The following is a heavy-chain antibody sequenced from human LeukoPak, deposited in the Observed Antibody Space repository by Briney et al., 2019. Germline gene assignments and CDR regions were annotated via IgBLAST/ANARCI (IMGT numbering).Heavy chain of an antibody. V-gene: IGHV1-2*02. CDR3: APEGIVGATTPDY. Sequence: GASVKVSCKASGYTFTGYYMHLVRQAPGPGHEWVGWFNPNSGGTNYAQEFQGRVTMTRDTSISTAYMELSRLRSDDTAVYYCAPEGIVGATTPDYWGQGTLVTVSS. J-gene: IGHJ4*02. D-gene: IGHD1-26*01. CDR1: GYTFTGYY. CDR2: FNPNSGGT.